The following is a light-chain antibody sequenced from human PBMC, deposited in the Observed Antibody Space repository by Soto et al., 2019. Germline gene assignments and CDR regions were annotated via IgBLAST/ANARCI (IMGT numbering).Light chain of an antibody. J-gene: IGLJ2*01. CDR1: TSDVGDYIY. V-gene: IGLV2-14*01. CDR3: SYCTSGGSVR. Sequence: QSVLTQPASVSGSPGQSITISCTATTSDVGDYIYVSWYQQYPGKAPKPIIYHVSTRPSGVANRCAGSKSGDTASLTMAGGQAADESDYYCSYCTSGGSVRFGGGTKLTGL. CDR2: HVS.